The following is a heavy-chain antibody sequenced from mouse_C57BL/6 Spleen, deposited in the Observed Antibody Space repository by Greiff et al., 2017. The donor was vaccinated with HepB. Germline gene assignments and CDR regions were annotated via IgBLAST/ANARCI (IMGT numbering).Heavy chain of an antibody. CDR1: GYAFSSYW. J-gene: IGHJ4*01. CDR3: AISCVHRNAMDY. V-gene: IGHV1-80*01. Sequence: QVQLQQSGAELVKPGASVKISCKASGYAFSSYWMNWVKQRPGKGLEWIGQIFPGDGDTNYNGKFKGKATLTADKSSITAYMQLSSLTSEDSAVYFCAISCVHRNAMDYWGQGTAVTVSS. CDR2: IFPGDGDT.